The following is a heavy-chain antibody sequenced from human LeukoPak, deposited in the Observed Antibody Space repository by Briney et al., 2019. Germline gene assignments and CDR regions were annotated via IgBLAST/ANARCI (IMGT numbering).Heavy chain of an antibody. CDR3: ASFSDYGGNFFDY. Sequence: KPSETLSLTCTVSGGSISSYYWSWIRQPPGKGLEWIGYIYYSGSTNYNPSLKSRVTISVDTSKNQFSLKLSSVTAADTAVYYCASFSDYGGNFFDYWGQGTLVTVSS. J-gene: IGHJ4*02. V-gene: IGHV4-59*01. D-gene: IGHD4-23*01. CDR2: IYYSGST. CDR1: GGSISSYY.